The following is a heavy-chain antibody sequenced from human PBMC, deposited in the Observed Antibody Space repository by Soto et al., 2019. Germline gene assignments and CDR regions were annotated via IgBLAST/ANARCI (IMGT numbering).Heavy chain of an antibody. V-gene: IGHV4-61*01. CDR3: ARLLVLLGYYFDY. CDR1: GGSVSSGSYY. CDR2: IYYSGST. D-gene: IGHD2-8*02. J-gene: IGHJ4*02. Sequence: QVQLQESGPGLVKPSETLSLTCTVSGGSVSSGSYYWSWIRQPPGKGLEWIGYIYYSGSTNYNPSLRSRFTIAVDTSKNQFSLKRSSVTSADAAGYYCARLLVLLGYYFDYLGQGTLVSVSS.